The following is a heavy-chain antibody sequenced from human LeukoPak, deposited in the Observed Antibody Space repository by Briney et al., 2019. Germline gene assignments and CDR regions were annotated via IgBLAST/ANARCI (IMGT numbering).Heavy chain of an antibody. CDR3: AKDVTGTGAFDI. CDR2: ITWNSGTI. J-gene: IGHJ3*02. V-gene: IGHV3-9*01. Sequence: GRSLRLSCAASGFTFDDYAMHWGRQGPGKGLEGVSGITWNSGTIGYADAVKGRFTISRDNAKNSLYLQMNSLRAEDTALYYCAKDVTGTGAFDIWGQGTMVTVSS. D-gene: IGHD1-7*01. CDR1: GFTFDDYA.